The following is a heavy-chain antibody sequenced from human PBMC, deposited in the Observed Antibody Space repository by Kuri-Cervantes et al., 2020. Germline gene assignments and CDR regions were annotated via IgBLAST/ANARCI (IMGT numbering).Heavy chain of an antibody. V-gene: IGHV3-48*03. CDR1: GFTFSNYE. Sequence: GGSLRLSCAASGFTFSNYEMKWVRQAPGKGLEWLSHISGSGSTKYYADSLEGRFTISRDNAKNSLYLQMNSLRAEDTAVYYCTKALGWYFDLWGRGTVVTVSS. J-gene: IGHJ2*01. CDR2: ISGSGSTK. CDR3: TKALGWYFDL.